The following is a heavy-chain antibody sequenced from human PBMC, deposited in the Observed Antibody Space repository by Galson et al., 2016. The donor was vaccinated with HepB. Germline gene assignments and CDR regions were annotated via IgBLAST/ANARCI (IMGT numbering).Heavy chain of an antibody. J-gene: IGHJ2*01. V-gene: IGHV3-23*01. Sequence: SLRLSCADSGFTVTYQYMCWVRQAPGKGLQWVATIANSGYSTYYADSVKGRFTISRDNSKNTLNLQMNSLRAEDTAMYYCAKDAGLLDWYFDLWGRGTLVTVS. CDR1: GFTVTYQY. D-gene: IGHD1-26*01. CDR2: IANSGYST. CDR3: AKDAGLLDWYFDL.